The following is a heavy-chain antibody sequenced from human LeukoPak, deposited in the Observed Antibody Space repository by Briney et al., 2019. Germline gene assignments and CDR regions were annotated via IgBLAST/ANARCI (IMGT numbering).Heavy chain of an antibody. Sequence: ASVKVSCKASGYTFTSYDINWVRQATGQGLEWMGWMNPNSDNTGYAQKLQGRVTMTTDTSTSTAYMELRSLRSDDTAVYYCARDQDYDILTGYYMGDYWGQGTLVTVSS. CDR1: GYTFTSYD. CDR2: MNPNSDNT. CDR3: ARDQDYDILTGYYMGDY. D-gene: IGHD3-9*01. V-gene: IGHV1-8*01. J-gene: IGHJ4*02.